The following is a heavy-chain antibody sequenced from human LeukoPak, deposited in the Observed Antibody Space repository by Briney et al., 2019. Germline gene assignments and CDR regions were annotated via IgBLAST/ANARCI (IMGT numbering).Heavy chain of an antibody. CDR1: GFIFSNHE. V-gene: IGHV3-48*03. CDR2: ISSSGHMI. Sequence: GGSLRLSCVASGFIFSNHEMYWVRQAPGKGLEWLSYISSSGHMIYYADSVKGRFTVSRDNAKNSLYLQVNPLRDEDTALYYCARIGTHVGQTDYWGQGTLVIVSS. D-gene: IGHD1-26*01. J-gene: IGHJ4*02. CDR3: ARIGTHVGQTDY.